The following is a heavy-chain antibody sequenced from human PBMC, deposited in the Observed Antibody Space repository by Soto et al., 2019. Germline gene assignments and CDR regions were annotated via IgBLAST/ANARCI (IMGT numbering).Heavy chain of an antibody. Sequence: GESLKISCKGSGYSFAGYWITWVRQKPGKGLEWMGRIDPRDSQTYYSPSFRGHVTISDTESITTVFLQWSSLRASDTAMYYCARQIYDSDTGPNFKYYFDSWGQGTPVTVSS. J-gene: IGHJ4*02. D-gene: IGHD3-22*01. CDR3: ARQIYDSDTGPNFKYYFDS. V-gene: IGHV5-10-1*01. CDR2: IDPRDSQT. CDR1: GYSFAGYW.